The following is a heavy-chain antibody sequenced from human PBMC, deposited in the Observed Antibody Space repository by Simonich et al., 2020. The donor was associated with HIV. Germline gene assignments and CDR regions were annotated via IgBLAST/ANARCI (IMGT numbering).Heavy chain of an antibody. J-gene: IGHJ4*02. CDR2: INHSGRT. CDR3: ARENPSSGGYSKDYFDF. CDR1: GGSFSGYY. Sequence: QVQLQQWGAGLLKPSETLSLTCAVYGGSFSGYYWSWIRQPPGKGLEWIGEINHSGRTNYNPSLKSRVTISVDTSKNQFSLKLSSVTAADTAVYYCARENPSSGGYSKDYFDFWGQGTLVTVSS. D-gene: IGHD6-13*01. V-gene: IGHV4-34*02.